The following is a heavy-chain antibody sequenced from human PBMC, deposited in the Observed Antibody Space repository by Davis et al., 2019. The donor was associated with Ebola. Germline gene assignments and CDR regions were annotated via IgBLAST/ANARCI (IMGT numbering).Heavy chain of an antibody. V-gene: IGHV2-70*01. Sequence: SGPTLVKPTQNLTLTCTFSGFSLSTSGMCVSWIRQPPGKALEWLALIDWDDDKYYSTSLKTRLTISKDTSKNQVVLTMTNMDPVDTATYYCARMVAHMDYYYGMDVWGQGTTVTVSS. D-gene: IGHD2-15*01. J-gene: IGHJ6*02. CDR2: IDWDDDK. CDR3: ARMVAHMDYYYGMDV. CDR1: GFSLSTSGMC.